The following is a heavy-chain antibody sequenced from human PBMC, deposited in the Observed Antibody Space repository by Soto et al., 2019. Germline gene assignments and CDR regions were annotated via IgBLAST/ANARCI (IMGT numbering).Heavy chain of an antibody. V-gene: IGHV3-23*01. CDR3: ASRWASSGWYLWFDP. CDR2: ISGSGGST. D-gene: IGHD6-19*01. J-gene: IGHJ5*02. Sequence: EVQLLESGGGLVQPGGSLRLSCAASGFTFSSYAMSWVRQAPGKGLEWVSAISGSGGSTYYADSVKGRFTISRDNSKNTLYLQMNSLRAEDTAVYYCASRWASSGWYLWFDPWGQGTLVTVSS. CDR1: GFTFSSYA.